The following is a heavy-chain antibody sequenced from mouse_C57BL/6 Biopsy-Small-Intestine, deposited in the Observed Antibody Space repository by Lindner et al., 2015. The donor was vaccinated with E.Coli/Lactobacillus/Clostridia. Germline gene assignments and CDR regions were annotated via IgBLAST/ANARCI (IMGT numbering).Heavy chain of an antibody. V-gene: IGHV1-39*01. CDR2: INPNYGTT. D-gene: IGHD5-1*01. Sequence: VQLQESGPDLVKPGASVKISCKASGYSFTDYNMNWVKRSNGKSLEWIGVINPNYGTTSYNQKFKGKATLTVDQSSSTAYMELNSLTVEDSAIYYCARFSTWDYFDFWGQGTTLTVSS. J-gene: IGHJ2*01. CDR3: ARFSTWDYFDF. CDR1: GYSFTDYN.